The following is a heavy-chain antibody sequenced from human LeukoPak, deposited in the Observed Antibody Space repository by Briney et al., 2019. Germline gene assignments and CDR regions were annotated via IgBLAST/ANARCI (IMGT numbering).Heavy chain of an antibody. V-gene: IGHV4-30-4*08. CDR3: ARKGSVLDAFDI. Sequence: SQTLSLTCTVSGGSISSGDYYWSWIRQPPGKGLEWIGYIYYSGSTYYNLSLKSRVTISVDTSKNQFSLKLSSVTAADTAVYYCARKGSVLDAFDIWGQGTMVTVSS. J-gene: IGHJ3*02. CDR1: GGSISSGDYY. D-gene: IGHD3-10*01. CDR2: IYYSGST.